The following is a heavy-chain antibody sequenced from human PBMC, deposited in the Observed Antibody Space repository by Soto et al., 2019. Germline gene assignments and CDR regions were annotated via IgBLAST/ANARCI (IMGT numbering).Heavy chain of an antibody. CDR2: ISSSSSTI. CDR3: ARDPVTNHYHYYYGMDV. J-gene: IGHJ6*02. D-gene: IGHD4-17*01. Sequence: GGSLRLSCAASGFTFSSYSMNWVRQAPGKGLEWVSYISSSSSTIHYADSVKGRFTISRDNARNSMYLQMNSLRDEDTAVYYCARDPVTNHYHYYYGMDVWGQGTTVTVSS. CDR1: GFTFSSYS. V-gene: IGHV3-48*02.